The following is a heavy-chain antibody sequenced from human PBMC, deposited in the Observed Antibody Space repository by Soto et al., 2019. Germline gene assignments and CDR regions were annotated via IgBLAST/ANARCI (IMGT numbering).Heavy chain of an antibody. CDR2: ISVCNGNT. Sequence: QVQLVQSGAEVKKPGASVKVSCKASGYTFTSYGISWVRQAPGQGPEWMGWISVCNGNTNSAQKLQGRVTMTTDTATSTGDLELRSLRSDDTAVYYCARDAPYSGSCYGADCWGQGTLVTVSS. D-gene: IGHD1-26*01. V-gene: IGHV1-18*01. J-gene: IGHJ4*02. CDR3: ARDAPYSGSCYGADC. CDR1: GYTFTSYG.